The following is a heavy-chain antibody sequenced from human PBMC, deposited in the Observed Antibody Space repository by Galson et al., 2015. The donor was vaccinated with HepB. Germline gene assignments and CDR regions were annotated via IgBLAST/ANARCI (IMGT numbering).Heavy chain of an antibody. V-gene: IGHV3-48*03. CDR2: ISSSGSTI. CDR3: ARAQEYYDFWSGYYYYYYGMDV. Sequence: SLRLSCAASGFTFSSYEMNWVRQAPGKGLEWVSYISSSGSTIYYADSVKGRFTISRDNAKNSLYLQMNSLRAEDTAVYYCARAQEYYDFWSGYYYYYYGMDVWGQGTTVTVSS. CDR1: GFTFSSYE. D-gene: IGHD3-3*01. J-gene: IGHJ6*02.